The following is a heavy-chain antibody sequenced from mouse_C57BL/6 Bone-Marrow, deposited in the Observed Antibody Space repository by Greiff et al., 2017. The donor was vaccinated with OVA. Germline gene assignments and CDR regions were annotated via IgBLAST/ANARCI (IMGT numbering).Heavy chain of an antibody. CDR1: GYTFTDYN. J-gene: IGHJ2*01. D-gene: IGHD2-5*01. CDR2: INPNNGGT. V-gene: IGHV1-18*01. Sequence: VQLQQSGPELVKPGASVKIPCKASGYTFTDYNMDWVKQSHGKSLEWIGDINPNNGGTIYNQKFKGKATLTVDKSSSTAYMELRSLTSEDTAVYYCAREAYYSNYGYFDYWGQGTTLTVSS. CDR3: AREAYYSNYGYFDY.